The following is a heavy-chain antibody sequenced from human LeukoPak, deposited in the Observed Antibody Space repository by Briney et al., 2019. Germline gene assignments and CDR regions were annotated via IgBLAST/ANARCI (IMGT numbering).Heavy chain of an antibody. D-gene: IGHD4-23*01. Sequence: GGSLRLSCAASGFTVSSNHMSWVRQAPGKGLKWVSIIYSGGTTYYAAYVKGRFTISRENSKNTLYLQMNTLRAEDTAVYYCARDADYGGSPDAFDVWGRGTIVTVSS. V-gene: IGHV3-53*01. J-gene: IGHJ3*01. CDR1: GFTVSSNH. CDR3: ARDADYGGSPDAFDV. CDR2: IYSGGTT.